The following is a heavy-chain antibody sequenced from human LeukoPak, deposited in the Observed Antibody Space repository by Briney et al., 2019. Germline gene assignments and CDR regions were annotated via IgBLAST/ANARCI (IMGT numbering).Heavy chain of an antibody. V-gene: IGHV3-20*01. J-gene: IGHJ4*02. CDR2: INWNGGST. D-gene: IGHD2-2*01. CDR1: GFTFDDYG. Sequence: GGSLSLSCAASGFTFDDYGMSWVRQAPGKGLEWVSGINWNGGSTGYADSVKGRFTISRDNAKNSLYLQMNSLRAEDTALYHCAICPGSVTSCLENFAYWRQGTLVTVSS. CDR3: AICPGSVTSCLENFAY.